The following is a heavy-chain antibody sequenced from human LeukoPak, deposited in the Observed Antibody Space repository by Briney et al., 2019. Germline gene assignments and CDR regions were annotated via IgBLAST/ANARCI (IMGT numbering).Heavy chain of an antibody. CDR3: ARSYCSSTSCSPGVY. D-gene: IGHD2-2*01. J-gene: IGHJ4*02. CDR2: ISSNGGST. CDR1: GFTFSSYA. Sequence: PGGSLRLSCAASGFTFSSYAMHWVRQAPGKGLEYVSGISSNGGSTYYGNSVKGGFTISRDNSKKMLYLQMGSLRGEDMAVYYCARSYCSSTSCSPGVYWGQGTLVTVSS. V-gene: IGHV3-64*01.